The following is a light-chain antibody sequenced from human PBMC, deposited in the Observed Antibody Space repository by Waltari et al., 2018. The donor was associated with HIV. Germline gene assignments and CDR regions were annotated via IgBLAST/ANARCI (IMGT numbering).Light chain of an antibody. CDR1: SNNVGNQG. CDR2: KNN. Sequence: QAGLTQPPSVSKALRQTATLTCTGNSNNVGNQGAACLQQRQGHPPNLLSYKNNNRPSGISERLSASRSGNTASRTITGLQPEDEADYYCSAWDSSLSAVVFGGGTMLTVL. V-gene: IGLV10-54*01. J-gene: IGLJ2*01. CDR3: SAWDSSLSAVV.